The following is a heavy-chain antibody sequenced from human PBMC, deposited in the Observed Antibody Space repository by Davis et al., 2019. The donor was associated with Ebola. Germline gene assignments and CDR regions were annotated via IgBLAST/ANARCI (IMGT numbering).Heavy chain of an antibody. CDR2: ISSSSSYI. Sequence: GESLKISCAASGFTVSSNYMSWVRQAPGKGLEWVSSISSSSSYIYYADSVKGRFTISRDNAKNSLYLQMNSLRAEDTAVYYCARVKEWLLYYYYYYGMDVWGQGTTVTVSS. J-gene: IGHJ6*02. CDR3: ARVKEWLLYYYYYYGMDV. CDR1: GFTVSSNY. V-gene: IGHV3-21*01. D-gene: IGHD3-3*01.